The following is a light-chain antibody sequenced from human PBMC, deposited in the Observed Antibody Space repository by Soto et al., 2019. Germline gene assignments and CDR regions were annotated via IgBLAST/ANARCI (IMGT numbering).Light chain of an antibody. J-gene: IGKJ2*01. V-gene: IGKV3-15*01. CDR1: QDIRSS. CDR2: DAS. Sequence: VMTQSPSALSASPGERATLSCRASQDIRSSLAWYQQRPGQAHRLLIYDASTRATGIPARFSGSGSGTEFTVTISSLQSQDFAVYYCQQYDNWPPYTFGQGTKVDI. CDR3: QQYDNWPPYT.